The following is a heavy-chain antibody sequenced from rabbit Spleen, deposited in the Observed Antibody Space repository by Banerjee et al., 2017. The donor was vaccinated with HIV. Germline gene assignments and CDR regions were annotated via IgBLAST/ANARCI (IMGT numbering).Heavy chain of an antibody. CDR2: TEPIFGTT. D-gene: IGHD8-1*01. CDR3: ARDDTTNRYYRWDL. J-gene: IGHJ4*01. CDR1: GFDFNNYY. V-gene: IGHV1S7*01. Sequence: QSLEESGGGLVQPGESLTLSCKASGFDFNNYYMTWVRQAPGKGLEWIGLTEPIFGTTYYANWVNGRFTISSHNAQNTLYLQLKSLTAADTATYFCARDDTTNRYYRWDLWGPGTLVTVS.